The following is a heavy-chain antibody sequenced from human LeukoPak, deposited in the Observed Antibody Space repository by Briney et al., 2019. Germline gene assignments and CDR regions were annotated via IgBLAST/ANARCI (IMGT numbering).Heavy chain of an antibody. J-gene: IGHJ4*02. CDR2: IYYSESP. D-gene: IGHD3-22*01. V-gene: IGHV4-39*01. Sequence: SETLSLTCAVSGGSLSSSSYYWGWIRQPPGKGLEWIGSIYYSESPYYNPSLENRVTISVDTSENQFSLKLTSVTAADTAMYYCARHYYFDSSGYYYGFDYWGQGTLVTVSS. CDR3: ARHYYFDSSGYYYGFDY. CDR1: GGSLSSSSYY.